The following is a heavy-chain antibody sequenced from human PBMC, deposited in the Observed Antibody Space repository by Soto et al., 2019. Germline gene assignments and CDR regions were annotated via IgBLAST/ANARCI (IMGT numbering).Heavy chain of an antibody. CDR1: GFTFSSYG. CDR3: ARDPSYAKPAYTWFDP. D-gene: IGHD1-26*01. V-gene: IGHV3-33*01. CDR2: IWYDGSNK. Sequence: QVQLVESGGGVVQPGRSLRLSCAASGFTFSSYGMHWVRQAPGKGLEWVAVIWYDGSNKYYADSVKGRFTISRDNSKNTLYLQMNSLRAEDTAVYYCARDPSYAKPAYTWFDPWGQGTLVTVSS. J-gene: IGHJ5*02.